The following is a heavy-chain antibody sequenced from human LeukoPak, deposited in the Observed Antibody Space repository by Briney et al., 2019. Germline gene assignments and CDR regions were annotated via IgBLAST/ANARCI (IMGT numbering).Heavy chain of an antibody. CDR2: ISSDSRTI. Sequence: GSLRLSCAASGFTFSSNSMNWVRQAPGKGLEWVSYISSDSRTIWYADSVKGRFTISRDNAQNSLFLQMNSLRAADTAIYYCARDYLRLPEGWGQGTLVTVSS. CDR3: ARDYLRLPEG. D-gene: IGHD2/OR15-2a*01. V-gene: IGHV3-48*01. CDR1: GFTFSSNS. J-gene: IGHJ1*01.